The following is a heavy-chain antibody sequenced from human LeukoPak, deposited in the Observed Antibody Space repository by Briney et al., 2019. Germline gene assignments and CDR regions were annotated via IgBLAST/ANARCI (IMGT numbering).Heavy chain of an antibody. V-gene: IGHV1-18*01. CDR2: ISAYTGNT. CDR3: ARVGATHTYYYYYMDV. D-gene: IGHD1-26*01. Sequence: ASVKVSCKASGYTFTSYGISWVRQAPGQGLEWMGWISAYTGNTNYAQKLQGRVTMTTDTSTSTAYMELRSLRSDDTAVYYCARVGATHTYYYYYMDVWGKGTTVTVSS. J-gene: IGHJ6*03. CDR1: GYTFTSYG.